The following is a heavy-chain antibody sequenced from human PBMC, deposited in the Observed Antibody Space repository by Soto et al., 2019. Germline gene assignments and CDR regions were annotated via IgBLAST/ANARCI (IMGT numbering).Heavy chain of an antibody. D-gene: IGHD3-3*01. Sequence: EVQLLESGGGLVQPGGSLRLSCAASGFTFSSYAMSWVRQAPGKGLEWVSAISGSGGSTYYADSVKGRFTISRDNSKNTLYLQMNSLRAEDTAVYYCAKTNRFLEWSRPQDAFDIWGQGTMVTVSS. CDR3: AKTNRFLEWSRPQDAFDI. J-gene: IGHJ3*02. V-gene: IGHV3-23*01. CDR2: ISGSGGST. CDR1: GFTFSSYA.